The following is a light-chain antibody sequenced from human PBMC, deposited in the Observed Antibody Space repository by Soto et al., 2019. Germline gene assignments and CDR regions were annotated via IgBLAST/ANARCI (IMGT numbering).Light chain of an antibody. CDR2: GAF. CDR3: QQRNIWPPVT. V-gene: IGKV3-11*01. Sequence: EIVLPQSPATLSLSPGERATLSCRASPSVTNYLAWYQQKPGQPPRLRIYGAFNRAAGIPARFSGSGSGTDFTLSISSLEPEDSAVYDCQQRNIWPPVTFGQGTRLEIK. CDR1: PSVTNY. J-gene: IGKJ5*01.